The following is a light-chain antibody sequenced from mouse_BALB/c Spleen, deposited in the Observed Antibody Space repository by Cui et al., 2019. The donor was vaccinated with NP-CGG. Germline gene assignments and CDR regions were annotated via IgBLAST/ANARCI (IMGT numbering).Light chain of an antibody. CDR3: ALWYSNHWV. CDR1: TGAGTTSNY. CDR2: GTN. J-gene: IGLJ1*01. Sequence: AVVTQDSALTTSPGETVTLTCRSSTGAGTTSNYANWVQEKPDHLFTGLIGGTNNRAPGVPARFSGSLIGDKAAFTITGAQTEDEAIYFCALWYSNHWVFGGGTKLTVL. V-gene: IGLV1*01.